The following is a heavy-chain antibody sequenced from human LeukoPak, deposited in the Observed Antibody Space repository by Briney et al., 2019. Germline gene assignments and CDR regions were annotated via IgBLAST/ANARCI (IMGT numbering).Heavy chain of an antibody. J-gene: IGHJ3*01. CDR1: GFTFSSYN. Sequence: GSLRLSCAASGFTFSSYNMNWVRQAPGKGLEWVSSISSRSSYINYADSVKGRFTISRDNAKNSLFLQMNTLRAEDTAVYYCTREVSGWRGGAFDLWGQGTMVTVSS. D-gene: IGHD6-19*01. CDR2: ISSRSSYI. CDR3: TREVSGWRGGAFDL. V-gene: IGHV3-21*01.